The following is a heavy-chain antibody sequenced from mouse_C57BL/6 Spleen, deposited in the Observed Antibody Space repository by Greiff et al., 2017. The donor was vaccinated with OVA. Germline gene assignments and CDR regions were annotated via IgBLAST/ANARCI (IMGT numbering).Heavy chain of an antibody. J-gene: IGHJ1*03. V-gene: IGHV14-4*01. CDR3: TRGNWYFDV. CDR2: IDPENGDT. Sequence: EVQLQQSGAELVRPGASVKLSCTASGFNIKDDYMHWVKQRPEQGLEWIGWIDPENGDTEYASKFQGKATITADTSSNTAYLQLSSLTSEDTAVYYCTRGNWYFDVWGTGTTVTVSS. CDR1: GFNIKDDY.